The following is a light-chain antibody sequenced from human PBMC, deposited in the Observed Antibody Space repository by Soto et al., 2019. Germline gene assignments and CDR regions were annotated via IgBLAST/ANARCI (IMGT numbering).Light chain of an antibody. J-gene: IGKJ4*01. V-gene: IGKV1-33*01. CDR1: QDISNY. CDR3: QHYDDVVT. CDR2: DAS. Sequence: DIQMTQSPSSLSASIGDRVTITCQASQDISNYLNWFQHKPGEAPKLLIYDASNLETGVPSRFSGGGSGTDFTFTISSLQPEDFATYYCQHYDDVVTFGGGTKVDIK.